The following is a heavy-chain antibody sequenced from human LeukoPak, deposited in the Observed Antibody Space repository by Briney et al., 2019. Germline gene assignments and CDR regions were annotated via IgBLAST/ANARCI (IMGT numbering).Heavy chain of an antibody. V-gene: IGHV3-7*03. CDR3: VRRNPFDY. Sequence: GGSLRLSCAVSGFTFRSYWMSWLRQAPGKGLECVASISQDGTKQYYVDSVRGRFTISRDDAKNSVYLQMNNLRVQDTAVYYCVRRNPFDYWGQGTLVTVSS. CDR1: GFTFRSYW. J-gene: IGHJ4*02. CDR2: ISQDGTKQ.